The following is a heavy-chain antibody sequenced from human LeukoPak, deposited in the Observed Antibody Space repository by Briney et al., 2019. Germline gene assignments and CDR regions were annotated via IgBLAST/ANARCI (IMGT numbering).Heavy chain of an antibody. Sequence: SETLSLTCAVYGGSFSGYYWSWIRQPPGKGLEWIGEINHSGSTNYNPSLKSRVTISVDTSKNQFSLKLSSVTAADTAVYYCAREILSSSWYSGDYMDVWGKGTTVTISS. J-gene: IGHJ6*03. CDR3: AREILSSSWYSGDYMDV. D-gene: IGHD6-13*01. CDR1: GGSFSGYY. V-gene: IGHV4-34*01. CDR2: INHSGST.